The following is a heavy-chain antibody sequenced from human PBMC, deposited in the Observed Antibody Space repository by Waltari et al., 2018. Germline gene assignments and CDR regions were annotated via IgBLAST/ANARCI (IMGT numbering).Heavy chain of an antibody. Sequence: EVQLLESGGGLVQPGGSLRLSCAASGFTFSSYAMSWVRQAPGEGLEWVSVIFSGGRTYYADSVKGRFTISRDNSKSTLSLQMNSLRAEDTAVYYCAKEACSSGCSGDYWGQGTLVTVSS. CDR3: AKEACSSGCSGDY. D-gene: IGHD6-19*01. CDR1: GFTFSSYA. CDR2: IFSGGRT. V-gene: IGHV3-23*03. J-gene: IGHJ4*02.